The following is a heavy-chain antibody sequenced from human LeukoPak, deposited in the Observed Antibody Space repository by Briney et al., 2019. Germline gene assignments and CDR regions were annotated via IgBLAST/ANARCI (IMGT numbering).Heavy chain of an antibody. J-gene: IGHJ4*02. CDR1: GFTFSTYN. CDR3: AKDRVVTAIPVY. Sequence: GGSLRLSCAVSGFTFSTYNMNWVRQAPGKGLEWVSAISSSSSYIYYADSVKGRFTISRDNSKNTLYLQMNSLRAEDTAVYYCAKDRVVTAIPVYWGQGTLVTVSS. CDR2: ISSSSSYI. D-gene: IGHD2-21*02. V-gene: IGHV3-21*01.